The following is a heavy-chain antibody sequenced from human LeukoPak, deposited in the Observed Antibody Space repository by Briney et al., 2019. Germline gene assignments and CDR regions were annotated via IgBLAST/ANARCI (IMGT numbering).Heavy chain of an antibody. CDR2: ISISSSYI. V-gene: IGHV3-21*01. CDR3: ASYRGYYDTSASDY. Sequence: GGSLRLSCAASGFTFSSYSMNWVRQAPGKGLEWVSSISISSSYIYYADLVKGRFTISRDNAKNSLYLQMNSLRAEDTAVYYCASYRGYYDTSASDYWGQGTLVTVSS. CDR1: GFTFSSYS. J-gene: IGHJ4*02. D-gene: IGHD3-22*01.